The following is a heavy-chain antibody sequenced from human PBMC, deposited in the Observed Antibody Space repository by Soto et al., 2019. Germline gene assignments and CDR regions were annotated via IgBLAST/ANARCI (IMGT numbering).Heavy chain of an antibody. Sequence: GASVKVSCKASGGTFSSYAISWVRQAPGQGLEWMGGIIPIFGTANYAQKFQGRVTITADESTSTAYMELSSLRSEDTAVCYFAREFDVFRVLEWFSCLGGMDVWQRETTCAVSS. CDR2: IIPIFGTA. J-gene: IGHJ6*01. CDR3: AREFDVFRVLEWFSCLGGMDV. CDR1: GGTFSSYA. D-gene: IGHD3-3*01. V-gene: IGHV1-69*13.